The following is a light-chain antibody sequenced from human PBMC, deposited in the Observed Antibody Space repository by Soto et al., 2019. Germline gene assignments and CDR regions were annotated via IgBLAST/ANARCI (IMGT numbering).Light chain of an antibody. CDR2: AAS. Sequence: DIQLTQSPSFLSASVGDRVTITCRASQGISSSLAWYQQRPGKAPKLLIYAASTLQSGVPSSFSGTGSGTEFTLTISSLKPEDFATYYCQQLNSYPFTFGPGTKVDIK. J-gene: IGKJ3*01. CDR1: QGISSS. CDR3: QQLNSYPFT. V-gene: IGKV1-9*01.